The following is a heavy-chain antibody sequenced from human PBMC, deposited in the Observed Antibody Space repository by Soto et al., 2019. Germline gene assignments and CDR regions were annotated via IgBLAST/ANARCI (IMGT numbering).Heavy chain of an antibody. CDR3: AREKAAGIPPHYFDY. D-gene: IGHD6-13*01. V-gene: IGHV3-66*01. CDR2: IYSGGST. CDR1: GFTVSSNY. J-gene: IGHJ4*02. Sequence: GGSLRLSCAASGFTVSSNYMSWVRQAPGKGLEWVSVIYSGGSTYYADSVKGRFTISRDNSKNTLYLQMNSLRAEDTAVYYCAREKAAGIPPHYFDYWGQGTLVTVSS.